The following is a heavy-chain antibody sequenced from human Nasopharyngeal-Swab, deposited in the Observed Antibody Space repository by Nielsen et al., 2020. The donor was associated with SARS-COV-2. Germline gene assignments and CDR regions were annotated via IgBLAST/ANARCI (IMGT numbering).Heavy chain of an antibody. D-gene: IGHD6-13*01. J-gene: IGHJ3*02. Sequence: KVSCKGSGYSFTSYWIGWVRQMPGKGLEWMGLIYPGDSDTRYSPSFQGQVTISADKSISTAYLQWSSLKASDTAMYYCARHVGSSWYLDAFDIWGQGTMVTVSS. CDR2: IYPGDSDT. CDR3: ARHVGSSWYLDAFDI. CDR1: GYSFTSYW. V-gene: IGHV5-51*01.